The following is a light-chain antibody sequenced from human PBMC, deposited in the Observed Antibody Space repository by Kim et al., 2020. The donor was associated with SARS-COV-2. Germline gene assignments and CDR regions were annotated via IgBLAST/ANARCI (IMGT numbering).Light chain of an antibody. CDR1: NIGSKS. J-gene: IGLJ2*01. CDR2: YDS. Sequence: PGKTARITCGGNNIGSKSVHWYQQKPGQAPVLVIYYDSDRPSGIPERFSGSNSGNTATLTISRVEARDEADYYCQVWDSSSDHVVFGGGTQLTVL. CDR3: QVWDSSSDHVV. V-gene: IGLV3-21*04.